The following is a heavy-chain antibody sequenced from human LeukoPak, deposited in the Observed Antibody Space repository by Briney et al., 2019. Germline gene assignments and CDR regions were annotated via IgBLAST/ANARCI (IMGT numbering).Heavy chain of an antibody. J-gene: IGHJ4*02. CDR1: GGSFSGYY. CDR3: ARAVVVVAATPGRHFDY. D-gene: IGHD2-15*01. V-gene: IGHV4-34*01. Sequence: SETLSLTCAVYGGSFSGYYWSWIRQPPGKGLEWIGEINHSGSTNYNPSLKSRVTISVDTSKNQFSLKLSSMTAADTAVYYCARAVVVVAATPGRHFDYWGQGTLVTVSS. CDR2: INHSGST.